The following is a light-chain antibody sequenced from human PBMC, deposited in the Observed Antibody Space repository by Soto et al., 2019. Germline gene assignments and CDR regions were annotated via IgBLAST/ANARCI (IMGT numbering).Light chain of an antibody. CDR3: QSYDSSLSGSYV. CDR2: GSS. Sequence: QSVLTQPPSVSGAPGQRVTISCTGSSSNIGAGYDVHWYQHLPGTAPKLLIYGSSNRPSGVPDRFSGSKSGTSASLAITGLQAEDEADYYCQSYDSSLSGSYVFGTGTKVTVL. J-gene: IGLJ1*01. CDR1: SSNIGAGYD. V-gene: IGLV1-40*01.